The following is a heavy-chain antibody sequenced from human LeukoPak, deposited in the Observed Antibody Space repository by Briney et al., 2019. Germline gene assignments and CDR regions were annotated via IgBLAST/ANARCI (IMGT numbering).Heavy chain of an antibody. CDR3: AREYSSGWYYFDY. D-gene: IGHD6-19*01. Sequence: PGGSRRLSCAASGFTFSSYSMNWVRQAPGKGLEWVSSISSSSSYIYYADSVKGRFTISRDNAKNSLYLQMNSLRAEDTAVYYCAREYSSGWYYFDYWGQGTLVTVSS. J-gene: IGHJ4*02. V-gene: IGHV3-21*01. CDR2: ISSSSSYI. CDR1: GFTFSSYS.